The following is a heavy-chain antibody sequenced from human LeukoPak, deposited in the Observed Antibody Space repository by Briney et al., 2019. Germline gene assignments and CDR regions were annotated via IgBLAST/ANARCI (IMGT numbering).Heavy chain of an antibody. CDR3: AKNRAPTAITPDS. CDR2: IPYDASNK. CDR1: GFTFSGYG. V-gene: IGHV3-30*18. D-gene: IGHD2-2*02. J-gene: IGHJ5*01. Sequence: HPGGSLRLSCAASGFTFSGYGMHWLRQAPGKGLEWVAVIPYDASNKYYTDSVKGRFTISRDNSKNTLYLQMNSLRAEDTAVYYCAKNRAPTAITPDSWGQGTLVTVSS.